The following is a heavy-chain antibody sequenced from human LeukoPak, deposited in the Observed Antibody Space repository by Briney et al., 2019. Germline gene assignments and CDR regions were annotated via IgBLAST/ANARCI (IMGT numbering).Heavy chain of an antibody. D-gene: IGHD3-10*01. CDR1: GFTFSTYA. Sequence: GGSLRLSCAASGFTFSTYAMGWVRQAPGKGLEWDSSIIISGGGTYYADSVKGRFTISRDNSKNALYLQMNSLRAEDTAVYYCAKGSNYGFGYYFDYWGQGTLVTVSS. CDR3: AKGSNYGFGYYFDY. J-gene: IGHJ4*02. V-gene: IGHV3-23*01. CDR2: IIISGGGT.